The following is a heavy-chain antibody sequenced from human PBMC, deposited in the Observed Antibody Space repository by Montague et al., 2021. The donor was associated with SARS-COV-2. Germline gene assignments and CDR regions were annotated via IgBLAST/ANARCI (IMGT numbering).Heavy chain of an antibody. CDR3: ARENTVTTFGGPYYIDS. CDR1: GSSVRSYY. J-gene: IGHJ4*02. CDR2: IYDSGST. D-gene: IGHD4-17*01. V-gene: IGHV4-59*02. Sequence: SDTLSLTCIVSGSSVRSYYWSWIRQPPGKGLEWIGYIYDSGSTNXNPSLKSRVTISVDTSKNQFSLKLSSVTAADTAVYYCARENTVTTFGGPYYIDSWGQGTLVTVSA.